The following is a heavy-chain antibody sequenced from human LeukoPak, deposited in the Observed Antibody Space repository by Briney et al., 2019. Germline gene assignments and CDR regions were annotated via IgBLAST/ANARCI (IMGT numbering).Heavy chain of an antibody. CDR2: ISYSGST. Sequence: SETLSLTCTVSGGSISSYYWSWIRQPPGKGLEWIGYISYSGSTNYNPSLKSRVTISGDTSKNQFSLKLSSVTAADTAVYYCARNGGFLTGFFDYWGQGTLVTVSS. CDR1: GGSISSYY. D-gene: IGHD3-9*01. J-gene: IGHJ4*02. V-gene: IGHV4-59*12. CDR3: ARNGGFLTGFFDY.